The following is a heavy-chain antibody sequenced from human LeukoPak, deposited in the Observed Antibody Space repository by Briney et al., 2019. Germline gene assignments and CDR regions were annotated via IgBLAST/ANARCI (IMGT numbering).Heavy chain of an antibody. CDR2: VYPGDSDT. J-gene: IGHJ4*02. CDR3: ARQSTSSSWYNPGI. D-gene: IGHD6-13*01. CDR1: GYSFTSYW. V-gene: IGHV5-51*01. Sequence: GESLKISCQGSGYSFTSYWIGWVRQMPGKGLAWMGIVYPGDSDTRYSPSFQGQVTISADKSTSTAYRQWSSLKASDTAMYYCARQSTSSSWYNPGIWGEGALVTVSS.